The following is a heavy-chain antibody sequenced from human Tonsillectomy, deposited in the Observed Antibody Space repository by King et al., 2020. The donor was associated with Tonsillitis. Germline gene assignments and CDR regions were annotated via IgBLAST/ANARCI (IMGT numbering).Heavy chain of an antibody. Sequence: EVQLVESGGGLIQPGGSLRLSCAASGFAFSTYWMFWVRQGPGKGLEWVSRINPDGTNIRYADSVMGRFTLSRDNAKNTLFLQLSRLRVDDTAVYYCAREFWGAGDYWGQGTQVIVSS. CDR3: AREFWGAGDY. D-gene: IGHD3-16*01. V-gene: IGHV3-74*01. CDR1: GFAFSTYW. J-gene: IGHJ4*02. CDR2: INPDGTNI.